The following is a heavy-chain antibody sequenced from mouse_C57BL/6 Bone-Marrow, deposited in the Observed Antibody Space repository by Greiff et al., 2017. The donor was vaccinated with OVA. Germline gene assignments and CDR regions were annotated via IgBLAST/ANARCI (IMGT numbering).Heavy chain of an antibody. CDR2: INPNNGGT. CDR3: ARGWLLLYYAMDY. CDR1: GYTFTDYN. Sequence: DVQLQESGPELVKPGASVKMSCKASGYTFTDYNMHWVKQSHGKSLEWIGYINPNNGGTSYNQKFKGKATLTVNKSSSTAYMELRSLTSEDSAVYYCARGWLLLYYAMDYWGQGTSVTVSS. D-gene: IGHD2-3*01. J-gene: IGHJ4*01. V-gene: IGHV1-22*01.